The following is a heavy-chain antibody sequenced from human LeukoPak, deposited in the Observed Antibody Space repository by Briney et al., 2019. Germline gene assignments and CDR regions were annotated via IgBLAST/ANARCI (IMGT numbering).Heavy chain of an antibody. Sequence: GGSLRLSCAASGFTFSDYYMSWIRQAPGKGLEWVSYISSSGSTIYYADSVKGRFTISRDNAKNSLYLQMNSLRAEDTAVYYCARANYGSGSYYDYYYMDVWGKGTTVTISS. J-gene: IGHJ6*03. CDR2: ISSSGSTI. CDR1: GFTFSDYY. CDR3: ARANYGSGSYYDYYYMDV. D-gene: IGHD3-10*01. V-gene: IGHV3-11*01.